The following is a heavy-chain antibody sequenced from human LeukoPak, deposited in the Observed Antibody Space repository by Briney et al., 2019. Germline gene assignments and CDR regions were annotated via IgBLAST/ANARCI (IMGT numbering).Heavy chain of an antibody. J-gene: IGHJ4*02. CDR3: ARGGKATVVTM. CDR2: IYSSGST. D-gene: IGHD4-23*01. CDR1: GGSINSYY. Sequence: PSETLSLTCTVSGGSINSYYWSWIRQPAGKGLEWIGRIYSSGSTNYNPSLKSRVSMSVDTSKNQFSLKLTSGTAADTAVYYGARGGKATVVTMWGQGILVTVSS. V-gene: IGHV4-4*07.